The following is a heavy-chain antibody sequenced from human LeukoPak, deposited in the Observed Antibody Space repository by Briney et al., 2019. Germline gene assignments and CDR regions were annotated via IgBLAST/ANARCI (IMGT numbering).Heavy chain of an antibody. V-gene: IGHV4-31*03. J-gene: IGHJ4*02. Sequence: SETPSLTCTVSGGSISSNDYYWSWIRQHPGKGLEWIGYIYYSGSTYYNPSLKSRVTISVDTSKNQFSLKLSSVTAADTAVYYCARTRSSTSWYVDYWGQGTLVTVSS. D-gene: IGHD2-2*01. CDR3: ARTRSSTSWYVDY. CDR2: IYYSGST. CDR1: GGSISSNDYY.